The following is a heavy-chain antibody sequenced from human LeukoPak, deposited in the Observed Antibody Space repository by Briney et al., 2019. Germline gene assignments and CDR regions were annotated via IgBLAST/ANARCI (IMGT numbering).Heavy chain of an antibody. CDR3: ARDRGGSYSGTFDY. Sequence: ASVEVSCKASGYTFTGYYMHWVRQAPGQGLEWMGWINPNSGGTNYAQKFQGRVTMTRDTSISTAYMELSRLRSDDTAVYYCARDRGGSYSGTFDYWGQGTLVTVSS. D-gene: IGHD1-26*01. V-gene: IGHV1-2*02. CDR1: GYTFTGYY. J-gene: IGHJ4*02. CDR2: INPNSGGT.